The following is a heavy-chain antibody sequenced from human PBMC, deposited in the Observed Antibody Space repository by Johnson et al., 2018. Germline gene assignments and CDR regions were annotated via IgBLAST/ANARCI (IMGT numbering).Heavy chain of an antibody. V-gene: IGHV3-23*04. Sequence: EVQLVESGGGLVQPGGSLRLSCAASGFTFSSYAMSWVRQAPGKGLEWVSAISGSGGSTYYADSVKGRFTISRDNSKNTLYLQMNSLRAEDTAVYYCAKVQNHYYHSNRFYGMDVWGQGTTVTVSS. CDR3: AKVQNHYYHSNRFYGMDV. D-gene: IGHD3-22*01. J-gene: IGHJ6*02. CDR2: ISGSGGST. CDR1: GFTFSSYA.